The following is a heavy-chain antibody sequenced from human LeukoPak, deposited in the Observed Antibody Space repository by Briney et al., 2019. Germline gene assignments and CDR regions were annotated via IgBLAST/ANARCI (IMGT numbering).Heavy chain of an antibody. J-gene: IGHJ6*03. Sequence: SETLSLTCTVSGGSISSSSYYWGWIRQPPGEGLGWIGYIYYTGITNYNPSLKSRVTISVDTSKNHFSLKLSSVTAADTAVYYCARGARFSSWQGPYMDVWGKGTTVTVSS. V-gene: IGHV4-61*03. CDR2: IYYTGIT. CDR3: ARGARFSSWQGPYMDV. CDR1: GGSISSSSYY. D-gene: IGHD6-13*01.